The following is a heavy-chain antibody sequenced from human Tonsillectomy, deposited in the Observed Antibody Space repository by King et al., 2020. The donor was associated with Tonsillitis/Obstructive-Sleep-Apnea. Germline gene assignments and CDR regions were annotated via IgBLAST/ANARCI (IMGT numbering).Heavy chain of an antibody. Sequence: QLQLQESGPGLVKPSETLSLTCTVSGGSISSSSYYWGWIRQPPGKGLEWIGSIYYSGSTYYNPSLKSRVTISVDTSKNQFSLKLSSVTAADTAVYYCARHEAVADYNWFDPWGQGTLVTVSS. CDR3: ARHEAVADYNWFDP. CDR2: IYYSGST. V-gene: IGHV4-39*01. J-gene: IGHJ5*02. CDR1: GGSISSSSYY. D-gene: IGHD6-19*01.